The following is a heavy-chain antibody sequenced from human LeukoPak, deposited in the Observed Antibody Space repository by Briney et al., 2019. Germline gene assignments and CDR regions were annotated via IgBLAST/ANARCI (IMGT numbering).Heavy chain of an antibody. CDR2: ISSSGNII. J-gene: IGHJ4*02. V-gene: IGHV3-11*04. Sequence: GGSLRLSCAASGFIFSDYYMSWIRQAPGKGLEWLPYISSSGNIIYYADSVKGRFTISRDNAKKSLSLQMNSLRADDTAVYYCARGYSSSWYLDWGQGTLVTVSS. D-gene: IGHD6-13*01. CDR1: GFIFSDYY. CDR3: ARGYSSSWYLD.